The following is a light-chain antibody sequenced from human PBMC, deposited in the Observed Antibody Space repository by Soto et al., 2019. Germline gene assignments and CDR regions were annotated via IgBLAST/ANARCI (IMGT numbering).Light chain of an antibody. CDR1: RSDVGDYNY. CDR2: EVT. Sequence: QSALTQPPSASGSPGQSVTISCTGTRSDVGDYNYVSWYQQHPGKAPKLLIYEVTKRPSGVPDRFSGSKSANTASLTVSGLQAEDEADYYCSSYAGSGNVEVFGGGTKLTVL. J-gene: IGLJ2*01. CDR3: SSYAGSGNVEV. V-gene: IGLV2-8*01.